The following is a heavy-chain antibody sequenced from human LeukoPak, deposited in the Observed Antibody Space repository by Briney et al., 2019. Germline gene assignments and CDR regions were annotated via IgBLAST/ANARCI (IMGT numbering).Heavy chain of an antibody. J-gene: IGHJ4*02. Sequence: SETLSLTCTVSGGSISSSSYYWGWIRQPPGKGLEWIGSIYYSGSTYYNSSLKSRVTISVDTSKNQFSLKLSSVTAADTAVYYCARSSPAGSGTGVPDYWGQGTLVTVSS. D-gene: IGHD3-10*01. V-gene: IGHV4-39*01. CDR1: GGSISSSSYY. CDR2: IYYSGST. CDR3: ARSSPAGSGTGVPDY.